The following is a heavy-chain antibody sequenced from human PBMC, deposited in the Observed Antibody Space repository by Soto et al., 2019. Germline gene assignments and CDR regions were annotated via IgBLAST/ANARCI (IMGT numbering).Heavy chain of an antibody. CDR3: ARDLGAGGDGMDV. Sequence: SETLSLTCTFSGGSISSGDYYLSWIRQPPGKGLEWIGYIYYSGSTYYNPSLKSRVTISVDTSKNQFSLKLSSVTAADTAVYYCARDLGAGGDGMDVWGQGTTVTVSS. CDR2: IYYSGST. V-gene: IGHV4-30-4*01. CDR1: GGSISSGDYY. J-gene: IGHJ6*02. D-gene: IGHD3-16*01.